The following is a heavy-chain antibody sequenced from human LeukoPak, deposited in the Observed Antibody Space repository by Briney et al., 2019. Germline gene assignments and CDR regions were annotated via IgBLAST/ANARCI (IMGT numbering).Heavy chain of an antibody. Sequence: SETLSLTCTVSGGSISSGGYYWSWFRQHPGKGLEWIGYIYYSGSTYYNPSLKSRVTISVDTSKNQFSLKLSSVTAADTAVYYCAREVSGGINWFDPWGQGTLVTVSS. CDR3: AREVSGGINWFDP. J-gene: IGHJ5*02. CDR2: IYYSGST. CDR1: GGSISSGGYY. D-gene: IGHD2-15*01. V-gene: IGHV4-31*03.